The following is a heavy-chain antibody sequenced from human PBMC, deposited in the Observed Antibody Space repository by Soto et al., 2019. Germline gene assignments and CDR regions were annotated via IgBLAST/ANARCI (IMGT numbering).Heavy chain of an antibody. CDR3: ARDLPYLRFLEWLPTPHGMDV. D-gene: IGHD3-3*01. CDR1: GYTFTGYY. V-gene: IGHV1-2*02. J-gene: IGHJ6*02. CDR2: INPNSGGT. Sequence: ASVKISCKASGYTFTGYYMHWVRQAPGQGLEWMGWINPNSGGTNYAQKFQGRVTMTRDTSISTAYMELSRLRSDDTAVYYCARDLPYLRFLEWLPTPHGMDVWGQGTTVTVSS.